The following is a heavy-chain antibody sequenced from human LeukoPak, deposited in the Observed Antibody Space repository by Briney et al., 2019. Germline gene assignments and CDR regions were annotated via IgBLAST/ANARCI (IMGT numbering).Heavy chain of an antibody. D-gene: IGHD1-20*01. CDR1: GYSISSGYY. CDR3: ARGVTGIDY. V-gene: IGHV4-38-2*01. J-gene: IGHJ4*02. CDR2: IYHSGST. Sequence: SETLSLTCAVSGYSISSGYYWGWIRPPPGKGLEWIGIIYHSGSTYYNPSLKSRVTISVDTSKDQFSLKLSSVTAADTAVYYCARGVTGIDYWGQGTLVTVSS.